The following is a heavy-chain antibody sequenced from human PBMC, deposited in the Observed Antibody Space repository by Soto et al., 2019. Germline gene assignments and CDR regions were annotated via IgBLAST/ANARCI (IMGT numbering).Heavy chain of an antibody. Sequence: EVQLVESGGGLVKPGGSLRLSCAASGFSFSSYNMNWVRQTPGKGLGWVASIRSTSSYIHYADSVKGRFTISRDNAKNTLYLPRNSLRAEEPAVYYCARVLAAAMKNYCYGMDCWGQGTTVTVSS. D-gene: IGHD2-2*01. J-gene: IGHJ6*02. CDR1: GFSFSSYN. CDR3: ARVLAAAMKNYCYGMDC. V-gene: IGHV3-21*01. CDR2: IRSTSSYI.